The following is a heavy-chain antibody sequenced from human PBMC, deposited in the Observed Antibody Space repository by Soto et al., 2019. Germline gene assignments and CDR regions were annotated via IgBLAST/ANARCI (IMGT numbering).Heavy chain of an antibody. CDR3: ARGGYYDSSGYYWRYYYGMDV. Sequence: SETLSLTCAVYGGSFSGYYWSWIRQPPGKGLEWIGEINHSGSTNYNPSLKSRVTISVDTSKNQFSLKLSSVTAADTVVYYCARGGYYDSSGYYWRYYYGMDVWGQGTTVTVSS. CDR1: GGSFSGYY. D-gene: IGHD3-22*01. V-gene: IGHV4-34*01. CDR2: INHSGST. J-gene: IGHJ6*02.